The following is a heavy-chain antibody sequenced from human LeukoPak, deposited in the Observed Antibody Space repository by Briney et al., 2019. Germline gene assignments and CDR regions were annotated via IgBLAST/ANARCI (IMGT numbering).Heavy chain of an antibody. Sequence: GGSLRLPCAASGFTFDDYAMHWVRQAPGKGLEWVSGISWNSGSIGYADSVKGRFTISRDNAKNSLYLQMNSLRAEDTALYYCAKDGASSGWYYFDYWGQGTLVTVSS. CDR2: ISWNSGSI. V-gene: IGHV3-9*01. J-gene: IGHJ4*02. D-gene: IGHD6-19*01. CDR3: AKDGASSGWYYFDY. CDR1: GFTFDDYA.